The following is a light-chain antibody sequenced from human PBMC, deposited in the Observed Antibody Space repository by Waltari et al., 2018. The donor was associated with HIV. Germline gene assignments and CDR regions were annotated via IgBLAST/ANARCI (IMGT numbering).Light chain of an antibody. V-gene: IGLV2-14*01. J-gene: IGLJ2*01. CDR3: SSFATSFTWL. CDR1: NSAIFGYPY. CDR2: GVT. Sequence: QYALTQPASMSGSPGQSITISCTGTNSAIFGYPYVSWCLQHPSKNPKLLLYGVTERPSGICLRFFGSRSGATAPLTITGLQSEDEAAYYCSSFATSFTWLFGGGTKVPVL.